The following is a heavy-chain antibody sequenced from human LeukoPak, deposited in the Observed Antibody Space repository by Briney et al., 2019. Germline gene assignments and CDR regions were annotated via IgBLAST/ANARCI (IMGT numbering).Heavy chain of an antibody. V-gene: IGHV3-9*01. Sequence: GGSLRLSCAASGFTFEDYSMHWVRQAPGKGLEWVSGISWNSGNIGYADSVKGRFTISRGNAKNSLYLQMGSLRAEDTAFYYCGKASSGYYSAILHWGQGTLVTVSS. J-gene: IGHJ4*02. CDR2: ISWNSGNI. CDR3: GKASSGYYSAILH. CDR1: GFTFEDYS. D-gene: IGHD3-22*01.